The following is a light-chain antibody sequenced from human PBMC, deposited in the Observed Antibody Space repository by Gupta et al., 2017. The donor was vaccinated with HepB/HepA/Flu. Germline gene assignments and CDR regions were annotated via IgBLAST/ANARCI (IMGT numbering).Light chain of an antibody. V-gene: IGLV3-21*03. Sequence: HVLTHPPPGSVAPGTTARITCGGNNIGSKSVHWYQQKPGQAPVLVVYDDSDRPSGIPERFSGSNSGNTATLTISRVEAGDEADYYCQVWDSSHWVFGGGTKLTVL. CDR1: NIGSKS. CDR3: QVWDSSHWV. CDR2: DDS. J-gene: IGLJ3*02.